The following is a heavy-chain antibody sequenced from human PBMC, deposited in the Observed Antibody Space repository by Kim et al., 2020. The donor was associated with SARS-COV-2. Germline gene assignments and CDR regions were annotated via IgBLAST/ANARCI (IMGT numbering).Heavy chain of an antibody. CDR2: IYYSGST. J-gene: IGHJ4*01. D-gene: IGHD4-17*01. Sequence: SETLSLTCTVSGGSISSYYWSWIRQPPGKGLEWIGYIYYSGSTNYNPSLKSRVTISVDTSKNQFSLKLSSVTAADTAVYYCARGYGDYSPWGYYFDYWGHGTLRTVSS. V-gene: IGHV4-59*01. CDR3: ARGYGDYSPWGYYFDY. CDR1: GGSISSYY.